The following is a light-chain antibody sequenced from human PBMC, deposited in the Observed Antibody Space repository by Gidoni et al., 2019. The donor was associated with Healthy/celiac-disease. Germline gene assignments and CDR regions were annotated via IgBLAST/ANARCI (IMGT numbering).Light chain of an antibody. CDR2: AAS. CDR3: QQLNSYPRT. CDR1: QDISSY. J-gene: IGKJ1*01. V-gene: IGKV1-9*01. Sequence: IQLTQSPSFLSASVGDRVTIPCRDSQDISSYLAWYQQKPGKATKVLIYAASTLQSGVPSRFSGSGSGTEFTLTISSRQNEDFATYYCQQLNSYPRTFGQGTKVEIK.